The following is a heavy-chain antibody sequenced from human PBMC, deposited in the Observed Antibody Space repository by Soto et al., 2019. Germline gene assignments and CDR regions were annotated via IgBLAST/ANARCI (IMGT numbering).Heavy chain of an antibody. CDR2: IDPSDSYT. CDR3: ARRGRCSSTSCSSYSQH. J-gene: IGHJ1*01. CDR1: GYSFTSYW. V-gene: IGHV5-10-1*01. Sequence: GESLKISCKGSGYSFTSYWISWVRQMPGKGLEWMGRIDPSDSYTNYSPSFQGHVTISADKSISTAYLQGSSLKASDTAMYYCARRGRCSSTSCSSYSQHWGQGTMVTVSS. D-gene: IGHD2-2*01.